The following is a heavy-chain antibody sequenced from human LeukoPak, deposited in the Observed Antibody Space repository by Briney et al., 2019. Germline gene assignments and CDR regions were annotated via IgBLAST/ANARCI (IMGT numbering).Heavy chain of an antibody. D-gene: IGHD1-26*01. CDR2: IYYSGST. Sequence: KPSETLSLTCTVSGGSISSYYWSWIRQPPGKGLEWIGYIYYSGSTNYNPSLKSRVTISVDTSKNQFSLKLSSVTAADTAVYYCAREVGGGATGWFDPWGQGTLVTVSS. CDR3: AREVGGGATGWFDP. CDR1: GGSISSYY. V-gene: IGHV4-59*01. J-gene: IGHJ5*02.